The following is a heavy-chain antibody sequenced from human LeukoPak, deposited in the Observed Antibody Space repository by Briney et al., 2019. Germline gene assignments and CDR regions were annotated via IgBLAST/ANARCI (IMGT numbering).Heavy chain of an antibody. J-gene: IGHJ4*02. V-gene: IGHV3-48*03. CDR1: GFTFSNNE. CDR3: ASNTGYSYGYFDY. D-gene: IGHD5-18*01. CDR2: ISRGGNTI. Sequence: GGSLRLSCAASGFTFSNNEMNWVRQAPGKGLEWVSYISRGGNTIYYSDSVKGRFTISRDTAKNSLYLQMNSLRAEDTAVYYCASNTGYSYGYFDYWGQGTLVTVSS.